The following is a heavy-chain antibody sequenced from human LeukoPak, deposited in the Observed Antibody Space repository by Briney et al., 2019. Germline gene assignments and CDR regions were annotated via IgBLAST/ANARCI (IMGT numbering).Heavy chain of an antibody. J-gene: IGHJ4*02. CDR1: GFTVSGDY. Sequence: GGSLRLSCAASGFTVSGDYMSWVRQAPGKGLEWVSVIYSGGSTYYADSVKGRFTISRDNSKNTLYLQMNSLKTEDTAIYYCMSDLDNWGQGTLVTVSS. CDR2: IYSGGST. V-gene: IGHV3-53*01. CDR3: MSDLDN.